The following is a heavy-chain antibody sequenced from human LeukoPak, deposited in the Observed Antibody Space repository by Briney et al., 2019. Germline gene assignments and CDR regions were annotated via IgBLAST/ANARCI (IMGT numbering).Heavy chain of an antibody. CDR1: GFTFSSYW. CDR3: ARVAIAARTTGKYNWFDP. D-gene: IGHD6-6*01. J-gene: IGHJ5*02. V-gene: IGHV3-74*01. Sequence: GGSLRLSCAASGFTFSSYWMHWVRQAPGKGLVWVSRINSDGSSTSYAGSVKGRFTISRDNAKNTLYLQMNSLRAEDTAVYYCARVAIAARTTGKYNWFDPWGQGTLVTVS. CDR2: INSDGSST.